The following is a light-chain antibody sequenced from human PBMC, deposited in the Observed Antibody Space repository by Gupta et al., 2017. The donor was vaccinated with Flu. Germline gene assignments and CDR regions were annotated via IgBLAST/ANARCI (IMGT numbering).Light chain of an antibody. V-gene: IGLV1-36*01. Sequence: SVLTQPPSVSAAPRQRVTISCSGSSSNIENNDVNWYHQLPGNAPKLLIYYDDRLPSGVAERFSGAKYGASAALAISGLQAEDEADYYFAAWDDGGNSLVFGGGTKLTVL. CDR2: YDD. J-gene: IGLJ3*02. CDR1: SSNIENND. CDR3: AAWDDGGNSLV.